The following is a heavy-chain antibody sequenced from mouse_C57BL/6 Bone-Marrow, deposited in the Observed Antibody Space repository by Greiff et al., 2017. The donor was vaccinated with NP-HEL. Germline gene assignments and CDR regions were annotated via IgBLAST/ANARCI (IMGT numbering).Heavy chain of an antibody. V-gene: IGHV1-7*01. J-gene: IGHJ3*01. CDR1: GYTFTSYW. CDR3: ARGGAGSSWFAY. CDR2: INPSSGYT. Sequence: QVQLQQSGAELAKPGASVKLSCKASGYTFTSYWMHWVKQRPGQGLEWIGYINPSSGYTKYNQKFKDKATLTADKSSGTAYMQLSSLTYEDSAVDYCARGGAGSSWFAYWGQGTLVTVSA.